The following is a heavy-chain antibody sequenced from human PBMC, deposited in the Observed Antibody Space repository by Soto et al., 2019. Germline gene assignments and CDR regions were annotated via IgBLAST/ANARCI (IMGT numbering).Heavy chain of an antibody. CDR3: ARDLEAAAY. D-gene: IGHD6-13*01. CDR2: INPLPTSGST. Sequence: ASVKVSCKASGYIFTNYYIHWVRQAPGQGLEWMAIINPLPTSGSTNYAQKFQGRVTVTRDTSTSTVYLELSSLRSDDTAVYYCARDLEAAAYSGQGTLVLVSS. V-gene: IGHV1-46*01. CDR1: GYIFTNYY. J-gene: IGHJ4*02.